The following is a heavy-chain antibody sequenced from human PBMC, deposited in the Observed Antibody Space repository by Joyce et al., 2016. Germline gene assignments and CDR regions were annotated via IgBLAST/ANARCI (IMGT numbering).Heavy chain of an antibody. V-gene: IGHV4-30-4*01. CDR2: TYNRGST. J-gene: IGHJ5*02. Sequence: QVQLQESGPGLVKPSQTLSLTCTVSGDSINNGDFAWSWIRQSPGKGRESIGYTYNRGSTFYHPSLKSRVAISLDTSKNQVSLNLTAVTATDTAVYFCARRRRAGHIEGRNWFDPWGPGTLVTVSS. CDR3: ARRRRAGHIEGRNWFDP. D-gene: IGHD6-19*01. CDR1: GDSINNGDFA.